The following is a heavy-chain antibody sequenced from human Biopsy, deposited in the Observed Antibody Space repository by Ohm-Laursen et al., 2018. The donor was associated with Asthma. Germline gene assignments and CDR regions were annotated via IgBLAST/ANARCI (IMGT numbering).Heavy chain of an antibody. CDR1: GFTFGDYC. J-gene: IGHJ1*01. V-gene: IGHV3-7*01. Sequence: SLRLSCAAFGFTFGDYCMSWVRQVPGKGLEWVANIKHDGSEKNYVDSLKGRFTISRDNAKNSLYLQMNSLRAEDTAVYYCARTFHFWSPYHAEHYQLWGQGTLVTVSS. D-gene: IGHD3-3*02. CDR2: IKHDGSEK. CDR3: ARTFHFWSPYHAEHYQL.